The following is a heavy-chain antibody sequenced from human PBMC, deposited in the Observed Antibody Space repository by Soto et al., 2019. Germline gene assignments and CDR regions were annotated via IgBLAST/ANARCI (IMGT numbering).Heavy chain of an antibody. Sequence: QVQLQQWGAGLLKPSETLSLTCAVYGGSFSGYYWSWIRQPPGKGLEWIGEINHSGSTNYNPSLKSRVTISVDTSKNQFSLKPSSVTAADTAVYYCARGSIAAAGNLNWFDPRGQGTLVTVSS. CDR1: GGSFSGYY. D-gene: IGHD6-13*01. V-gene: IGHV4-34*01. CDR3: ARGSIAAAGNLNWFDP. J-gene: IGHJ5*02. CDR2: INHSGST.